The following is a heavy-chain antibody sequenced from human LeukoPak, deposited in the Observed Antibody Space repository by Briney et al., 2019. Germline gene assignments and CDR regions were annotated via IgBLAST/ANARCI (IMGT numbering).Heavy chain of an antibody. CDR3: ARFGNYDFWSGYYISYYYYMDV. Sequence: SETLSLTCAIYGGSFSGYYWSWIRQSPGKGLEWIGYIYYSGSTNYNPSLKSRVTISVDTSKNQFSLKLSSVTAADTAVYYCARFGNYDFWSGYYISYYYYMDVWGKGTTVTVSS. CDR1: GGSFSGYY. J-gene: IGHJ6*03. D-gene: IGHD3-3*01. V-gene: IGHV4-59*01. CDR2: IYYSGST.